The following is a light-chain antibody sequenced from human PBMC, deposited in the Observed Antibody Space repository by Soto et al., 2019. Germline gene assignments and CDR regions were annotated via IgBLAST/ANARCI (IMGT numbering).Light chain of an antibody. CDR1: QSINNW. CDR2: DAS. Sequence: DIQMTQSPSTLSASVGDRVTITCRASQSINNWLAWYQQKPGKAPKFLIYDASNLQSGVPSRFSGSGSGTDFTLTISCLQSEDFATYYCQQYYSYPWTFGQGTKVDI. V-gene: IGKV1-5*01. J-gene: IGKJ1*01. CDR3: QQYYSYPWT.